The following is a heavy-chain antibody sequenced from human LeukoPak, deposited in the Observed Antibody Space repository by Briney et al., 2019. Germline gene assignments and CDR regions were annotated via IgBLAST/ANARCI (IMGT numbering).Heavy chain of an antibody. CDR3: TRLGLQLGTA. CDR2: IRSKANSYAT. V-gene: IGHV3-73*01. D-gene: IGHD6-13*01. J-gene: IGHJ5*02. CDR1: GFTFSGSA. Sequence: GGSLRLSCAASGFTFSGSAMHWVRQASGEGLEWVGRIRSKANSYATAYAASGKGRFTISRGDSKNTAYLQMNSRKAEYPAVDYCTRLGLQLGTAWGQGTLVTVSS.